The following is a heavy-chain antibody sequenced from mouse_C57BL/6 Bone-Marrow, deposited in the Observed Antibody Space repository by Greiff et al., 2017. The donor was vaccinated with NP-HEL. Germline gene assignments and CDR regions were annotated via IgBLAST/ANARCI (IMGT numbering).Heavy chain of an antibody. CDR1: GYSFTGYY. V-gene: IGHV1-42*01. CDR3: ARGYSY. Sequence: EVQLQQSGPELVKPGASVKISCKASGYSFTGYYMNWVKQSPEKSLEWIGEINPSTGGTTYNQKFKAKATLTVDKSSSTAYMQLKSLTSEDSAVYYCARGYSYWGQGTTLTVSS. CDR2: INPSTGGT. D-gene: IGHD2-12*01. J-gene: IGHJ2*01.